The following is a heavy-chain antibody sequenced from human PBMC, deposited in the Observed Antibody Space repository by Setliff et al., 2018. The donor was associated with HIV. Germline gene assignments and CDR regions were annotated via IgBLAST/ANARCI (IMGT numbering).Heavy chain of an antibody. CDR1: RFTFTISW. Sequence: GGSLRLSCAASRFTFTISWMNWVRQAPGKGLEWVANINPDGSHRDYVDSVKGRFTISRDNAKNSLYLQMNSLRAEDTAVYYCARDRAYASFDYWGQGALVTVSS. CDR2: INPDGSHR. CDR3: ARDRAYASFDY. D-gene: IGHD3-16*01. V-gene: IGHV3-7*03. J-gene: IGHJ4*02.